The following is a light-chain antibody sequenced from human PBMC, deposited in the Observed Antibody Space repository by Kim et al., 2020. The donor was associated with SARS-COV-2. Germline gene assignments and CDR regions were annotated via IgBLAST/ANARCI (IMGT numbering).Light chain of an antibody. Sequence: GGKIPTPCRASQDVNMWLAWYQQKSGKAPSLLTYLGSSLESGVPSRFIRRRSGTEFPLTLHRLPPDDFAVYYCQHYTSDSPRTFGQGTKVDIK. V-gene: IGKV1-5*03. CDR1: QDVNMW. J-gene: IGKJ1*01. CDR3: QHYTSDSPRT. CDR2: LGS.